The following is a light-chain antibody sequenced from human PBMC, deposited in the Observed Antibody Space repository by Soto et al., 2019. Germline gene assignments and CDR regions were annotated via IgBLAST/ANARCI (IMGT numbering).Light chain of an antibody. V-gene: IGLV2-8*01. J-gene: IGLJ1*01. CDR3: CSYEGGNTFV. CDR1: SSDVGYYDY. Sequence: TRPPSTFVCPGQSVTISCTGTSSDVGYYDYVSWYQQHPGKAPKLVIYEVTKRPSGVPDRVSASKSGNTASLTVSPLRADDQAAPSCCSYEGGNTFVYGRGPHVTV. CDR2: EVT.